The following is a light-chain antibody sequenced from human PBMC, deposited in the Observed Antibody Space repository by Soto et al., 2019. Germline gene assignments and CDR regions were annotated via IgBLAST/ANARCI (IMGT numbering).Light chain of an antibody. Sequence: DIQMTQSPSSLSASVGDRVTITCRASQSISSYLNWYQVKPGKAPKLPIYVASSLQSGVPSRFSGSGSGTDFTLTISSLQPEDFATYYCQQSYSIPYTFGQGTKIEIK. V-gene: IGKV1-39*01. CDR1: QSISSY. CDR3: QQSYSIPYT. CDR2: VAS. J-gene: IGKJ2*01.